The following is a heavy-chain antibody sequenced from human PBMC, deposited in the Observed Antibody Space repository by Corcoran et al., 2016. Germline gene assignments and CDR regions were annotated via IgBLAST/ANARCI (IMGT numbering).Heavy chain of an antibody. CDR1: GGTFSSYA. Sequence: QVQLVQSGAEVKKPGSSVKVSCKASGGTFSSYAISWVRQAPGQGLEWMGGIIPIFGTANYAQKFQGRVTITADESTSTAYMELGSLISKDAAVYYCARDPLNDYSPNWFDPWGQGTLVTVSS. CDR3: ARDPLNDYSPNWFDP. J-gene: IGHJ5*02. V-gene: IGHV1-69*01. CDR2: IIPIFGTA. D-gene: IGHD4-4*01.